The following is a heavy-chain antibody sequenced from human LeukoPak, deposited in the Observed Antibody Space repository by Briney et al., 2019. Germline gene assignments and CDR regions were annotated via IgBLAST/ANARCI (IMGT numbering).Heavy chain of an antibody. J-gene: IGHJ3*02. Sequence: GGSLRLSCAASGFTFSNYAMHWVRQAPGKGLEYVSAISSNGGSTYYANSVKGRFTISRDNSKDTLYLQMGSLRAEDMAVYYCARVYSSSWYDAFDIWGQGTMVTVSS. CDR2: ISSNGGST. CDR3: ARVYSSSWYDAFDI. D-gene: IGHD6-13*01. V-gene: IGHV3-64*01. CDR1: GFTFSNYA.